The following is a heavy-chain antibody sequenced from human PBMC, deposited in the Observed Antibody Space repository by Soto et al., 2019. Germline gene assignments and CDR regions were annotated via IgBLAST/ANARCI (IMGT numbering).Heavy chain of an antibody. V-gene: IGHV4-31*03. J-gene: IGHJ6*03. CDR3: ARDKSGSYYGSGSYYNGRYYYYYMDV. Sequence: QVQLQESGPGLVKPSQTLSLTCTVSGGSISSGGYYWSWIRQHPGKGLEWIGYIYYSGSTYYNPSLKSRVTISVDTSKNQFSLKPSSVTAADTAVYYCARDKSGSYYGSGSYYNGRYYYYYMDVWGKGTTVTVSS. CDR2: IYYSGST. D-gene: IGHD3-10*01. CDR1: GGSISSGGYY.